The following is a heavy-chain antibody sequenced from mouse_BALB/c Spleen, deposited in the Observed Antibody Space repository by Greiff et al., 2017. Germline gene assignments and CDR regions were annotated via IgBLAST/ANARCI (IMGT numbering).Heavy chain of an antibody. CDR1: GYTFTSYW. CDR2: INPSNGRT. CDR3: ARTTVVADY. V-gene: IGHV1S81*02. J-gene: IGHJ2*01. D-gene: IGHD1-1*01. Sequence: QVHVKQPGAELVKPGASVKLSCKASGYTFTSYWMHWVKQRPGQGLEWIGEINPSNGRTNYNEKFKSKATLTVDKSSSTAYMQLSSLTSEDSAVYYCARTTVVADYWGQGTTLTVSS.